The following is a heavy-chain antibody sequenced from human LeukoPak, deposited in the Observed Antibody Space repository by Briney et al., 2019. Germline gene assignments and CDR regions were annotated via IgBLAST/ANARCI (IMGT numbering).Heavy chain of an antibody. CDR3: ARDSYDFWSGYYTASFDY. D-gene: IGHD3-3*01. CDR2: INPNSGGT. Sequence: GDSVKVSCKASGYTFTGYYMHWVRQAPGQGLEWMGWINPNSGGTNYAQKFQGRVTMTRDTSISTACMELSRLRSDDTAVYYCARDSYDFWSGYYTASFDYWGQGTLVTVSS. J-gene: IGHJ4*02. V-gene: IGHV1-2*02. CDR1: GYTFTGYY.